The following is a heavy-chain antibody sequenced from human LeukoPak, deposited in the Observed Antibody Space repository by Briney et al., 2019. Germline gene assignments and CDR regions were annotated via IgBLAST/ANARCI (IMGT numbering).Heavy chain of an antibody. Sequence: SVKVSCKASGGTFSIYAISWVRQAPGQGLEWMGGIIPIFGTANYAQKFQGRVTITADESTSTAYMELSSLRSEDTAVYYCAREQDYDSSGYYSNYYYYYGMDVWGQGTTVTVSS. V-gene: IGHV1-69*13. J-gene: IGHJ6*02. D-gene: IGHD3-22*01. CDR2: IIPIFGTA. CDR3: AREQDYDSSGYYSNYYYYYGMDV. CDR1: GGTFSIYA.